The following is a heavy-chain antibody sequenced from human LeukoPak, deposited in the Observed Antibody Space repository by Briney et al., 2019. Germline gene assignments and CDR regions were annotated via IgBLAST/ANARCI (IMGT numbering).Heavy chain of an antibody. J-gene: IGHJ4*02. V-gene: IGHV4-34*01. Sequence: KSSETLSLICAVYGGSFSGYYWSWIRQPPGKGLEWIGEINHSGSTNYNPSLKSRVTISVDTSKNQFSLKLSSVTAADTAVYYCARAEWELPFDYWGQGTLVTVSS. CDR1: GGSFSGYY. CDR2: INHSGST. D-gene: IGHD1-26*01. CDR3: ARAEWELPFDY.